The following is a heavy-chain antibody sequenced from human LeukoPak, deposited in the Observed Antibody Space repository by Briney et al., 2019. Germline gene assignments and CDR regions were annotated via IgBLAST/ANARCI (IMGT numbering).Heavy chain of an antibody. CDR3: AKDISGSGEGFDI. D-gene: IGHD3-10*01. V-gene: IGHV3-30*02. Sequence: GGSLRLSCAASGFTFSSYGMHWVRRAPGKGLEWVAFIRYDGSNKYYADSVKGRFTISRDNSKNTLYLQMNSLRAEDTAVYYCAKDISGSGEGFDIWSQGTMVTVSS. CDR1: GFTFSSYG. J-gene: IGHJ3*02. CDR2: IRYDGSNK.